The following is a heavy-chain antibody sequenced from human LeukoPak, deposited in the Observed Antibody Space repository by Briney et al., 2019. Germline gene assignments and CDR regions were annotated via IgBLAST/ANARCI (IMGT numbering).Heavy chain of an antibody. CDR1: GFSFSNYE. J-gene: IGHJ6*02. V-gene: IGHV3-48*03. D-gene: IGHD3-10*01. Sequence: GGSLGLSCAASGFSFSNYEMDWVRQAPGKGLEWVSYISSSGTTIYYAASVKGRFTISRDNAKNSLYLQMNSLRAEDTAVYYCARGSQSMIRGVIPYYAMDVWGQGTTVTVSS. CDR3: ARGSQSMIRGVIPYYAMDV. CDR2: ISSSGTTI.